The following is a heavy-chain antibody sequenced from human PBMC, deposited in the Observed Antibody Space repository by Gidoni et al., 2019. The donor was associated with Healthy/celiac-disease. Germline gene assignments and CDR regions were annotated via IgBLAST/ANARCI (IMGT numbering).Heavy chain of an antibody. CDR2: IYTSGST. D-gene: IGHD2-2*02. CDR1: GGSISSYY. V-gene: IGHV4-4*07. J-gene: IGHJ6*02. Sequence: QVQLQESGPGLVKPSETLSLTCTVSGGSISSYYWSWIRQPAGKGLEWIGRIYTSGSTNYNPSLKSRVTMSVDTSKNQFSLKLSSVTAADTAVYYCAREGYCSSTSCYRARGPHYYYYGMDVWGQGTTVTVSS. CDR3: AREGYCSSTSCYRARGPHYYYYGMDV.